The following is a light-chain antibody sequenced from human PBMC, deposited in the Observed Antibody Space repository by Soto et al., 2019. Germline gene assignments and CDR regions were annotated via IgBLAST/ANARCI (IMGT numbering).Light chain of an antibody. J-gene: IGKJ1*01. Sequence: EIVLTQSPATLSVSPGERATLSCRASQSVSSNLAWYQQKPGQAPRFLIYGASTRATGIPARFSGSGSGTDFTLTISSLEPEDFAVYYCQQSHNWPRTFGQGTKVDIK. V-gene: IGKV3-11*01. CDR3: QQSHNWPRT. CDR2: GAS. CDR1: QSVSSN.